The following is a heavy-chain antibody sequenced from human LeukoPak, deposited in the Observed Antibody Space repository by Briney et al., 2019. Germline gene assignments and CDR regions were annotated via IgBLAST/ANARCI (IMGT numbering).Heavy chain of an antibody. D-gene: IGHD2-15*01. CDR1: GFTFSDYY. Sequence: GGSLRLSCAASGFTFSDYYMSWIRQAPGKGLEWVSYISSSGSTIYYADSVKGRFTISRDNAKNSLYLQMNSLRAEDTAVYYCARDNIVVVVAATRWDAFDIWGQGTMVTVSS. J-gene: IGHJ3*02. CDR3: ARDNIVVVVAATRWDAFDI. CDR2: ISSSGSTI. V-gene: IGHV3-11*04.